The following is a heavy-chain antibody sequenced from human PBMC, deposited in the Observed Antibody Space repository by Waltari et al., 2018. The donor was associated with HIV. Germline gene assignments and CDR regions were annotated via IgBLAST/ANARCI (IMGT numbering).Heavy chain of an antibody. CDR1: GGSISSSSYY. CDR2: IYYSGST. Sequence: QLHLQESGPGLVKPSETLSLTCTVSGGSISSSSYYWGWIRQPPEKGLEWIGSIYYSGSTDYTPSLKGRVIISVDTSKNQFSVKLSSVTAADTAVYYCARMGQTDVILTGHHYWGQGTLVTVSS. J-gene: IGHJ4*02. D-gene: IGHD3-9*01. CDR3: ARMGQTDVILTGHHY. V-gene: IGHV4-39*01.